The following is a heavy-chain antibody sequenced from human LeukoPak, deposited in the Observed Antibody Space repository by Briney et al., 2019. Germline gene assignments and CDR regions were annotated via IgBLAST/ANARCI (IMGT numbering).Heavy chain of an antibody. CDR1: GGSFSGYY. J-gene: IGHJ1*01. D-gene: IGHD6-13*01. CDR3: ASGIAAAGTAEYFQH. Sequence: SETLSLTCAVYGGSFSGYYWSWIRQPPGKGLEWIGEINHSGSTNYNPSLKSRVTMSVDTSKNQFSLKLSSVTAADTAVYYCASGIAAAGTAEYFQHWGQGTLVTVSS. CDR2: INHSGST. V-gene: IGHV4-34*01.